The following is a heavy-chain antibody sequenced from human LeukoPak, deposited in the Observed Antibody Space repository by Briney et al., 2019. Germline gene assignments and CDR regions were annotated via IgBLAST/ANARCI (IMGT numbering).Heavy chain of an antibody. CDR3: AASIVGATLGY. CDR1: GGSISSYY. Sequence: SETLSLTCTVSGGSISSYYWSWIRQPPGKGLEWIGYIYYSGSTNYNPSLKSRVTISVDTSKNQFSLKLSSVTAADTAVYYCAASIVGATLGYWGQGTLVTVSS. V-gene: IGHV4-59*12. D-gene: IGHD1-26*01. CDR2: IYYSGST. J-gene: IGHJ4*02.